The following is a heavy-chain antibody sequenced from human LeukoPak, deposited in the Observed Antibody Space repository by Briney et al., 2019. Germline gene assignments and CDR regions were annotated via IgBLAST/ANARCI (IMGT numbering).Heavy chain of an antibody. CDR2: IYHSGST. D-gene: IGHD4-17*01. CDR3: ARARGGYGVQHDAFDI. J-gene: IGHJ3*02. CDR1: GYSISSGYY. Sequence: PSETLSLTCAVSGYSISSGYYSCFLQPPPKGLQWVTVSIYHSGSTYYTPSRKSRVTISVDTSKNQFSLKLSSVTAADTAVYYCARARGGYGVQHDAFDIWGQGTMVTVSS. V-gene: IGHV4-38-2*01.